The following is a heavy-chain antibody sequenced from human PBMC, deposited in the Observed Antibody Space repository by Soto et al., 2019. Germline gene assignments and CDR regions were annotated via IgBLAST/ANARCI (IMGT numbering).Heavy chain of an antibody. CDR3: ARDFSNCISTSCRYGTGYNWFDP. V-gene: IGHV3-74*01. D-gene: IGHD2-2*01. Sequence: PGGSLRLSCAASGFTFSNYWIHWVRQAPGKGLEWVSRINGDGSTTSYADSVQGRFTISRDNAQDTLYLQMNSLRAEDTALYYCARDFSNCISTSCRYGTGYNWFDPWGQGTLVTSPQ. J-gene: IGHJ5*02. CDR1: GFTFSNYW. CDR2: INGDGSTT.